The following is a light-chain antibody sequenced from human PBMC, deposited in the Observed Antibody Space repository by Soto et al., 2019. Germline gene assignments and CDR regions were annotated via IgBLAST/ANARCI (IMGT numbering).Light chain of an antibody. CDR3: QHYNSYST. CDR2: ETS. V-gene: IGKV1-5*03. J-gene: IGKJ1*01. CDR1: QSVNRW. Sequence: DIQMTQSPSTLSASVLYIVTITFRSSQSVNRWLALYQQKPGKAPKLLIYETSSLESGVPSRFGGSGAGTEFTLTISSLQPDDFATYYCQHYNSYSTFGQGTKVDIK.